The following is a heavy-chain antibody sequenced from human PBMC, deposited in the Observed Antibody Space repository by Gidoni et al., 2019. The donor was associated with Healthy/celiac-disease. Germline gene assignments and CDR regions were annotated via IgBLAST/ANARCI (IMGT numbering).Heavy chain of an antibody. CDR2: ISYDGSNK. V-gene: IGHV3-30*18. CDR1: GFTFSSYG. CDR3: AKDIINGYNWGPWFDP. J-gene: IGHJ5*02. D-gene: IGHD5-12*01. Sequence: QVQLVESGGGVVQPGRSLRLSCAASGFTFSSYGMHWVRQAPGKGLEWVAVISYDGSNKYYADSVKGRFTISRDNSKNTLYLQMNSLRAEDTAVYYCAKDIINGYNWGPWFDPWGQGTLVTVSS.